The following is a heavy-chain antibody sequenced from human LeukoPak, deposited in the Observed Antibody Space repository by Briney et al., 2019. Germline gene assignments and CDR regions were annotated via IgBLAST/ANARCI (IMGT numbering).Heavy chain of an antibody. V-gene: IGHV3-30-3*01. D-gene: IGHD5-24*01. CDR2: ISDDGNNK. CDR3: ARDGVPDGYNPGYFLDY. CDR1: GFSFNSYI. J-gene: IGHJ4*02. Sequence: PGTSLRLSCAASGFSFNSYIVHWVRQAPGKGLGWVALISDDGNNKYYGGSVRGRFIISRDNSKNTLFLQMNSLRTEDTAVYYCARDGVPDGYNPGYFLDYWGQGTLVTVSS.